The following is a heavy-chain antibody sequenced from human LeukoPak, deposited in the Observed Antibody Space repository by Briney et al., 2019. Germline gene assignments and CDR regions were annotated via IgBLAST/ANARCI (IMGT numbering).Heavy chain of an antibody. D-gene: IGHD6-13*01. CDR3: AKVQYSSSWPFDY. J-gene: IGHJ4*02. CDR1: GFTFSNYA. V-gene: IGHV3-23*01. Sequence: GGSLGLSCAASGFTFSNYAMVWVRQAPGKGLEWVSAISGSGGSTYYADSVKGRFTISRDNSKNTLFLQMNSLRAEDTAVYYCAKVQYSSSWPFDYWGQGTLVTVSS. CDR2: ISGSGGST.